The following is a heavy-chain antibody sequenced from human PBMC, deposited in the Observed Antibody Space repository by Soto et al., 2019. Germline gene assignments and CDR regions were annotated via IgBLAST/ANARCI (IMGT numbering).Heavy chain of an antibody. V-gene: IGHV1-3*01. CDR2: INAGNGNT. D-gene: IGHD2-2*02. CDR3: ARLYCSSTSCYTWEYNWFDP. CDR1: GYTFTSYA. J-gene: IGHJ5*02. Sequence: ASVKVSCKASGYTFTSYAMHWVRQAPGQRLEWMGWINAGNGNTKYSQKFQGRVTITRDTSASTAYMELSSLRSEDTAVYYCARLYCSSTSCYTWEYNWFDPWGQGTLVTVSS.